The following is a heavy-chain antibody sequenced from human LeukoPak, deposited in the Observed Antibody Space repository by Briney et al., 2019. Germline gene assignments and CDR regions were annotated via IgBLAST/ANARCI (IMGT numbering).Heavy chain of an antibody. D-gene: IGHD6-19*01. CDR3: ARLYSGAWYLAFDV. Sequence: GGSLRLSCAASGLTFSSYWMSWVRQAPGKGLEWVANIKQDGSEKYYVDSVKGRFTISRDNAKNSLYLQMNSLRAEDMAVYYCARLYSGAWYLAFDVWGQGTMVTVSS. J-gene: IGHJ3*01. CDR2: IKQDGSEK. CDR1: GLTFSSYW. V-gene: IGHV3-7*05.